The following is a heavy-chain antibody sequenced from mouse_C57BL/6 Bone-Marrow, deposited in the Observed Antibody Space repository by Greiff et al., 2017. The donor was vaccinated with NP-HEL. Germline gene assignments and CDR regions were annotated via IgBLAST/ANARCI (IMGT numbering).Heavy chain of an antibody. CDR3: ARDPYYYGSSPYYFDY. CDR1: GYSITSGYY. Sequence: VQLQQSGPGLVKPSQSLSLTCSVTGYSITSGYYWNWIRQFPGNKLEWMGYISYDGSNNYNPSLKNRISITRDTSKNQFFLKLNSVTTEDTATYYCARDPYYYGSSPYYFDYWGQGTTLTVSS. V-gene: IGHV3-6*01. CDR2: ISYDGSN. J-gene: IGHJ2*01. D-gene: IGHD1-1*01.